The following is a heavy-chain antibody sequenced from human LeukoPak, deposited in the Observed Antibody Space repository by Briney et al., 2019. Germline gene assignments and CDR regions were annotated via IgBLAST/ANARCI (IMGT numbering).Heavy chain of an antibody. V-gene: IGHV3-30*02. Sequence: GGSLRLSCAASGFTFSSYGMHWVRQAPGKGLEWVAFIRYDGSNKYYADSVKGRFTISRDDAKSSLYLQMNSLRAEDTAVYYCARAPAMILRPNYMDVWGKGTTVTVSS. CDR2: IRYDGSNK. CDR1: GFTFSSYG. CDR3: ARAPAMILRPNYMDV. D-gene: IGHD3-3*01. J-gene: IGHJ6*03.